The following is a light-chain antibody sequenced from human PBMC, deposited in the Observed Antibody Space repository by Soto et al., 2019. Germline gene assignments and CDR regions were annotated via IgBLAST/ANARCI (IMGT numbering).Light chain of an antibody. CDR2: AAS. J-gene: IGKJ5*01. CDR1: QGISSY. Sequence: AIRMTQSASSLSASTGDRVTITCRASQGISSYLAWYQQKPGKAPKLLIYAASTLQSGVPSRFSGSGSGTDLTLTISCLQSEDFATYYCQQYYSYPTITFGQGTRLEIK. V-gene: IGKV1-8*01. CDR3: QQYYSYPTIT.